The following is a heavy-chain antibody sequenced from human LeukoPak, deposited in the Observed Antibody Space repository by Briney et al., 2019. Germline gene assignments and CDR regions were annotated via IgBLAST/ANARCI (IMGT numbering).Heavy chain of an antibody. J-gene: IGHJ4*02. CDR1: GFTVSSNY. CDR2: IYSGGST. CDR3: VRDQGAAGDY. D-gene: IGHD6-13*01. Sequence: PGGSLRLSCAASGFTVSSNYMSWVRQAPGKGLEWVSVIYSGGSTYYADSVKGRFTISRDNAKNSLYLEMNSLRAEDTALYYCVRDQGAAGDYWGQGTLVIVSS. V-gene: IGHV3-66*01.